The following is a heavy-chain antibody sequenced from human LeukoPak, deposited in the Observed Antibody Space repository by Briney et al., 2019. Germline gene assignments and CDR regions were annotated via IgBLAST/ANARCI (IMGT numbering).Heavy chain of an antibody. CDR1: GLTFSDTN. CDR3: ARVGPSYYYDSSGPLIHNYYYYYMDV. J-gene: IGHJ6*03. Sequence: GGSLRLSCVASGLTFSDTNLAWIRQAPGKGLEWVANIKQDGSEKYYVDSVKGRFTISRDNAKNSLYLQMNSLRAEDTAVYYCARVGPSYYYDSSGPLIHNYYYYYMDVWGKGTTVTVSS. V-gene: IGHV3-7*01. CDR2: IKQDGSEK. D-gene: IGHD3-22*01.